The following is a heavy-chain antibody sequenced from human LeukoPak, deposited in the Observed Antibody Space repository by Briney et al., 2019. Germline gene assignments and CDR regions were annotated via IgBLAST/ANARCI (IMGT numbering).Heavy chain of an antibody. Sequence: MSGGSLRLSCAASGFTFSSYSMNWVRQAPGKGLEWVSSISSSSSYIYYADSVKGRFTISRDNAKNSLYLQMNSLRAEDTAVYYCARDQSLDYGGNFDYWGQGTLVTVSP. D-gene: IGHD4-23*01. V-gene: IGHV3-21*01. CDR3: ARDQSLDYGGNFDY. CDR1: GFTFSSYS. J-gene: IGHJ4*02. CDR2: ISSSSSYI.